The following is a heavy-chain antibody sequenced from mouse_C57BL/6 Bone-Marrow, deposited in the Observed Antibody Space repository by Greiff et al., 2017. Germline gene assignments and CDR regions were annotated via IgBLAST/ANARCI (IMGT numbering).Heavy chain of an antibody. V-gene: IGHV1-7*01. CDR2: INPSSGYT. D-gene: IGHD1-1*01. J-gene: IGHJ3*01. CDR3: ARGKDYNGSSYGGAWCAY. Sequence: QVQLQQSGAELAKPGASVKLSCKASGYTFTSYWMHWVKQRPGQGLEWIGYINPSSGYTKYNQKFKDKATLTADKSSSTAYMQLSSLTYEDSAVYYCARGKDYNGSSYGGAWCAYWGQGTLVTVSA. CDR1: GYTFTSYW.